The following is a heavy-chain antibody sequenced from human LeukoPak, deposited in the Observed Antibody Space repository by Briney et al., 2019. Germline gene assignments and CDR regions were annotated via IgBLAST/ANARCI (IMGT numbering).Heavy chain of an antibody. Sequence: ASVMVPCKASGGTFSSHDINWVRQDTGQGLEWMGWMNPNSGNTGYAQKFQGRLTMTRDTSINTAYLEFYSLRSEDTAVYYCARGYSPTLRTTGNDYWGQGTLVTVSS. CDR2: MNPNSGNT. J-gene: IGHJ4*02. CDR1: GGTFSSHD. D-gene: IGHD1-1*01. V-gene: IGHV1-8*01. CDR3: ARGYSPTLRTTGNDY.